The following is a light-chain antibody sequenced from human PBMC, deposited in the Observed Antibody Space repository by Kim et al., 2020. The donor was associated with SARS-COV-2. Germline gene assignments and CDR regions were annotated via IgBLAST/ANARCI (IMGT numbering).Light chain of an antibody. J-gene: IGLJ2*01. CDR3: QAWDSSTVA. CDR2: HDS. Sequence: SYELTQPPSVSVSPGQTASITCSGDKMGDKYACWYQQKPGQSPVLVIYHDSKRPSGIPERFSGSNSGNTATLTISGIQAMDEADYYCQAWDSSTVAFGGG. CDR1: KMGDKY. V-gene: IGLV3-1*01.